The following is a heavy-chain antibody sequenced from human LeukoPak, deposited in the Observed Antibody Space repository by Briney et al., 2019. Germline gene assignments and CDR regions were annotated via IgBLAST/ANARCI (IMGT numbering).Heavy chain of an antibody. J-gene: IGHJ4*02. D-gene: IGHD6-13*01. CDR1: GFTFSTYG. CDR2: IRYDGSKT. CDR3: ARAVGYSSSLDY. V-gene: IGHV3-30*02. Sequence: GGSLRLSCAASGFTFSTYGIHWARQAPGKGLEWVAFIRYDGSKTHYADSVKGRFTISRDNSKNTLYLQMNSLRAEDTAVYYCARAVGYSSSLDYWGQGTLVTVSS.